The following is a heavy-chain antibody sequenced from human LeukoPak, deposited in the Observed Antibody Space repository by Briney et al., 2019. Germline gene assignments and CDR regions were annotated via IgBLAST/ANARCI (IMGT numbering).Heavy chain of an antibody. CDR3: ARAFSGSYLGINWFDP. Sequence: SQTLSLTCTVSGGSISSGGYYWSWIRQHPGKGLEWIGYIYYSGSTYYNPSLKSRVTISVDTSKNQFSLKLSSVTAADTAVYHCARAFSGSYLGINWFDPWGQGTLVTVSS. CDR1: GGSISSGGYY. D-gene: IGHD1-26*01. CDR2: IYYSGST. J-gene: IGHJ5*02. V-gene: IGHV4-31*03.